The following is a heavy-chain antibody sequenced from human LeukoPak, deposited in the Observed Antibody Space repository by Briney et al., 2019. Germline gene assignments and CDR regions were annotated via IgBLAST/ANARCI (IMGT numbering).Heavy chain of an antibody. CDR1: GFTVSSNY. Sequence: RGSLRLSCAASGFTVSSNYMSWVRQAPGKGLEWVSVIYSGGSTYYADSVKGRFTISRDNSKNTLYLQMNSLRAEDTAVYYCARGFDWLLPLDYWGQGTLVTVSS. CDR3: ARGFDWLLPLDY. J-gene: IGHJ4*02. V-gene: IGHV3-53*01. D-gene: IGHD3-9*01. CDR2: IYSGGST.